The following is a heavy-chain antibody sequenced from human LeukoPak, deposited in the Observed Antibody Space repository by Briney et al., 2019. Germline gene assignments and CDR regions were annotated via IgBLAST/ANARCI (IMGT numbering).Heavy chain of an antibody. J-gene: IGHJ3*01. CDR1: GFTFNNYE. D-gene: IGHD1-14*01. CDR2: VGIAGDK. Sequence: GGSLRLSCAASGFTFNNYEMHGVRPPAGKGLEWVSAVGIAGDKFYAGSVKGGFPISRHNPEPSLFLQMNSLRAGDTSVYDCAREGRMGTADAFDVWGQGTMVTVSS. V-gene: IGHV3-13*01. CDR3: AREGRMGTADAFDV.